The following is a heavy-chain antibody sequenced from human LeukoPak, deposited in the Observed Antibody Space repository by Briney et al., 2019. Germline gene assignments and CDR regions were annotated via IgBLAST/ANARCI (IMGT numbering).Heavy chain of an antibody. J-gene: IGHJ6*02. CDR3: AKDLSSSSWLDPLYGMDV. D-gene: IGHD6-13*01. Sequence: GGSLRLSCAASGFRFSDFTMTWVRQAPGKGPEWVSAIGGRGGSTYYADSVKGRFTISRDNSKNTLYLQMNSLRAEDTAVYYCAKDLSSSSWLDPLYGMDVWGQGTTVTVSS. CDR2: IGGRGGST. CDR1: GFRFSDFT. V-gene: IGHV3-23*01.